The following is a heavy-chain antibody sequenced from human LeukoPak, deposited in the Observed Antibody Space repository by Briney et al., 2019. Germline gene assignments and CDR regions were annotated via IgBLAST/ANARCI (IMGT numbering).Heavy chain of an antibody. V-gene: IGHV3-23*01. D-gene: IGHD5-18*01. CDR3: AKGGYSNGRYYYYYMDV. CDR1: GFTFSSYA. CDR2: ISAGGGST. Sequence: GGSLRLSCAASGFTFSSYAMSWVRQAPGKGLEWVSAISAGGGSTYYADSVKGRFTISRDNSKNTLYLQMNSLRAEDTAVYYCAKGGYSNGRYYYYYMDVWGEGTTVTVSS. J-gene: IGHJ6*03.